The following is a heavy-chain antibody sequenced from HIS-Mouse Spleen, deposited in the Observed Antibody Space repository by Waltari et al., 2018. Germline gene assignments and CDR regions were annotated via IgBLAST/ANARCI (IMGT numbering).Heavy chain of an antibody. CDR1: GGYTSISSYY. Sequence: QLQLQESGPGLVKPSETLSLPCTVSGGYTSISSYYWGWIRQPPGKGLEWIGSIYYSGSTYYNPSLKSRVTISVDTSKNQFSLKLSSVTAADTAVYYCAREIPYSSSWYDWYFDLWGRGTLVTVSS. D-gene: IGHD6-13*01. V-gene: IGHV4-39*07. CDR3: AREIPYSSSWYDWYFDL. CDR2: IYYSGST. J-gene: IGHJ2*01.